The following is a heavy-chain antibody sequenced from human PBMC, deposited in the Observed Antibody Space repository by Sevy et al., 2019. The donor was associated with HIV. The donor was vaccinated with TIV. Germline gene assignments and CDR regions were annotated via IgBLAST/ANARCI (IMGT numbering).Heavy chain of an antibody. CDR2: VHHSGST. CDR1: GGSVTRGSYY. CDR3: ARDGGHRFDP. D-gene: IGHD3-16*01. J-gene: IGHJ5*02. Sequence: SETLSLTCTVSGGSVTRGSYYWTWIRQPPGKGLEWIGYVHHSGSTNYTPSLKSRLTISVDTSKNQFSLKLSSVTAADTAVYYCARDGGHRFDPWGQGTLVTVSS. V-gene: IGHV4-61*01.